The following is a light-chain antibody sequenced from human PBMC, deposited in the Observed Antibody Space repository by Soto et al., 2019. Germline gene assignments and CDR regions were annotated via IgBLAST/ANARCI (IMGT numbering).Light chain of an antibody. V-gene: IGKV3-11*01. CDR2: DAF. J-gene: IGKJ5*01. CDR1: QSVGSS. CDR3: QQRSNWPLT. Sequence: EIVFTQSPSTLSLSPGERATLSCRASQSVGSSLAWYQQRPGQAPRLLIYDAFIRATGIPARFSGSESGTDFTLTISSLEPEDFAVYYCQQRSNWPLTFGQGTRLEI.